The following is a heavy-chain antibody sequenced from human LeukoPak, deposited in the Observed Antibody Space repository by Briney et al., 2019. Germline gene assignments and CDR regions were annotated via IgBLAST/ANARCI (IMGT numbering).Heavy chain of an antibody. CDR2: IYYSGST. CDR1: GGSISSYY. V-gene: IGHV4-39*07. Sequence: SETLSLTCTVSGGSISSYYWGWIRQPPGKGLEWIGSIYYSGSTYYNPSLKSRVTISVDTSKNQFSLKLSSVTAADTAVYYCARDRIQLTTPIYYYYMDVWGKGTTVTVSS. CDR3: ARDRIQLTTPIYYYYMDV. D-gene: IGHD5-18*01. J-gene: IGHJ6*03.